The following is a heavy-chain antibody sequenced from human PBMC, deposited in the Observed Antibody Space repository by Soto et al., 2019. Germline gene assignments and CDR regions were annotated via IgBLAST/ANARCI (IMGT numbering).Heavy chain of an antibody. CDR3: ARESTRIRDWYFDL. Sequence: GGSLRLSCAASGFTFSSYWMSWVRQAPGKGLEWVANIKQDGSEKYYVDSVKGRFTISRDNAKNSLYLQMNSLRAEDTAVYYCARESTRIRDWYFDLWGRSTLVTVSS. J-gene: IGHJ2*01. CDR1: GFTFSSYW. V-gene: IGHV3-7*01. CDR2: IKQDGSEK.